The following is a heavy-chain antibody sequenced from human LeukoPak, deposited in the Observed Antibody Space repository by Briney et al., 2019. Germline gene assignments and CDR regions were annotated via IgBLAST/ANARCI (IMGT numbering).Heavy chain of an antibody. J-gene: IGHJ4*02. D-gene: IGHD2-15*01. CDR1: GGSFSSYY. CDR3: ARYSRRVGAASDY. V-gene: IGHV4-34*01. CDR2: NNHSEGT. Sequence: PSETLSLTCAVYGGSFSSYYWSWLRQPPGKGLEGIGENNHSEGTNYNPSLKSRVTMSLDTSKNQFSLKLSSVTAGDTAVYYCARYSRRVGAASDYWGQGTLVTVSS.